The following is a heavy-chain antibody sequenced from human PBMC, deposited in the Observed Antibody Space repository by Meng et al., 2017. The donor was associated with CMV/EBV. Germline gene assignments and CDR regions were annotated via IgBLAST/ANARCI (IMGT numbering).Heavy chain of an antibody. CDR2: IPYDGSNK. CDR1: GFTFSSYA. Sequence: QGQVVGSGGGVVQPGRSLRLSCAASGFTFSSYAMHWVRQAPGKGLEWVAVIPYDGSNKYYADSVKGRFTISRDNSKNTLYLQMNSLRAEDTAVYYCAREDACYWGQGTLVTVSS. V-gene: IGHV3-30-3*01. CDR3: AREDACY. J-gene: IGHJ4*02.